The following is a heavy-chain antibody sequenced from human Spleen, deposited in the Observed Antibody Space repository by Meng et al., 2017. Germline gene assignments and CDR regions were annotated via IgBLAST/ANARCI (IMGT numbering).Heavy chain of an antibody. J-gene: IGHJ4*02. CDR3: VPRTTFYDY. D-gene: IGHD2/OR15-2a*01. CDR2: VDADGGAT. CDR1: GFIFNTYG. Sequence: EVHLVESGGGLVQPGGSLRLSCVASGFIFNTYGMNWVRQAPGKGLEWVSTVDADGGATYYADSMKGRFTTSRDNSKNTLYLQMNSLRVEDTAIYYCVPRTTFYDYWGQGTLVTVSS. V-gene: IGHV3-23*04.